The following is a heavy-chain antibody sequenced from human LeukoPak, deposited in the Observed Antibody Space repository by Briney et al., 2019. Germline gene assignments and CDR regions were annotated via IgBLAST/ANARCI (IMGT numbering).Heavy chain of an antibody. CDR2: VYYSGST. J-gene: IGHJ3*02. Sequence: SETLSLTCAVSGGSISTISDYWDWIRQPPGKGLEWIGSVYYSGSTYYNPSLKSRIIISVDTSKNQFSLKLSSVTAADTAVYYCARQEKYYDILTGYLQDAFDIWGQGTMVTVSS. V-gene: IGHV4-39*01. D-gene: IGHD3-9*01. CDR3: ARQEKYYDILTGYLQDAFDI. CDR1: GGSISTISDY.